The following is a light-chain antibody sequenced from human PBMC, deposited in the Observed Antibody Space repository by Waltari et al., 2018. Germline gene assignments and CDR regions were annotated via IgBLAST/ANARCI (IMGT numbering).Light chain of an antibody. J-gene: IGKJ4*01. Sequence: EIVLTQSPGTLSLSPGERATLPCRASQSVSSSYLAWHQQKPGQAPRLLIYGASSRATGIPDRFSGSGSGTDFTLTISRLEPEDFAVYYCQQYGNSPLLTFGGGTKVEIK. CDR2: GAS. CDR3: QQYGNSPLLT. V-gene: IGKV3-20*01. CDR1: QSVSSSY.